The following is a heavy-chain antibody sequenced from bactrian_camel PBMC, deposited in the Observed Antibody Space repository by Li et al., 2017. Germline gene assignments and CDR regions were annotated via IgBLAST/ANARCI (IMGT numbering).Heavy chain of an antibody. CDR2: LYTERGNT. D-gene: IGHD4*01. J-gene: IGHJ4*01. Sequence: VESGGGAVQVGGSLRLSCVASGYTWTTDCMGWFRQSPGKEREGVASLYTERGNTFYADSVKGRFTISKDNSKNTLYLEMNSLSSEDTAMYLRAADDWPRSFCDPIAAEYNNWGQGTQVTVS. CDR3: AADDWPRSFCDPIAAEYNN. V-gene: IGHV3S1*01. CDR1: GYTWTTDC.